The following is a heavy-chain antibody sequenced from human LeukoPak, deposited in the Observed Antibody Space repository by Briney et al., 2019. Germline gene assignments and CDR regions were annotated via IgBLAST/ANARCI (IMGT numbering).Heavy chain of an antibody. D-gene: IGHD4-17*01. V-gene: IGHV4-31*03. CDR1: GGSISSGGYY. J-gene: IGHJ4*02. CDR2: IYYSGST. CDR3: ARDRMGDYGDYYFDY. Sequence: PSQTLSLTCTISGGSISSGGYYWSWIRQHPGKGLEWIGYIYYSGSTYYNPSLKSRVTISVDTSKNQFSLKLSSVTAADTAVYYCARDRMGDYGDYYFDYWGQGTLVTVSS.